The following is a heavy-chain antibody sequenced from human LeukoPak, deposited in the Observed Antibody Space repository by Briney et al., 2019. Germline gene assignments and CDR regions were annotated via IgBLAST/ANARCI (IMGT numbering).Heavy chain of an antibody. D-gene: IGHD3-3*01. V-gene: IGHV3-30-3*01. Sequence: TGGSLRLSCAASGFTFSSYAMHWVRQAPGKGLEWVAVISYDGSNKYYADSVKGRFTISRDNSKNTLYLQMNSLRAEDTAVYYCAHRVLLVYWGQGTLVTVSS. CDR3: AHRVLLVY. CDR1: GFTFSSYA. J-gene: IGHJ4*02. CDR2: ISYDGSNK.